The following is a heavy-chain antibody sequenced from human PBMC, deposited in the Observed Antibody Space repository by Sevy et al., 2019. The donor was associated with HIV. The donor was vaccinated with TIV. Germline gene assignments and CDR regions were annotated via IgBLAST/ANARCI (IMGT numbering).Heavy chain of an antibody. Sequence: GGSLRLSCAASGFTFRSYSMNWVRQAPGKGLEWISSISTESTYIYYADSLKGRFTISRDNAKNSLFLQMNSLTAEDTAVYYCARITSTNGVSFQGYYYYAMDVWGQGTTVTVSS. V-gene: IGHV3-21*01. CDR1: GFTFRSYS. D-gene: IGHD2-8*01. CDR2: ISTESTYI. CDR3: ARITSTNGVSFQGYYYYAMDV. J-gene: IGHJ6*02.